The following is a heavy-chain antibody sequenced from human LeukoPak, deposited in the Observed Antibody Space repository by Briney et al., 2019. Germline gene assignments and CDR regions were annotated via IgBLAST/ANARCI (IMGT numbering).Heavy chain of an antibody. CDR1: GFTFSRHW. CDR3: ARNEKWGRDL. CDR2: IVKEGGQK. Sequence: SGGSLRLSCAASGFTFSRHWMSWVRQAPGRGLEWVANIVKEGGQKYYVDSVKGRFTISRDNGKNSLYLQMNSLRAEDTAVYYCARNEKWGRDLWGQGTLVTVSS. D-gene: IGHD1-26*01. J-gene: IGHJ4*02. V-gene: IGHV3-7*03.